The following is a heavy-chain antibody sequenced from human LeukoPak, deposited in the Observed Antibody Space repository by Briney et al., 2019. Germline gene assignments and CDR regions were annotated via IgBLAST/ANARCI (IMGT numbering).Heavy chain of an antibody. CDR1: GFAFSSYD. CDR2: IGGSGDKT. V-gene: IGHV3-23*01. D-gene: IGHD6-19*01. Sequence: GGSLRLSCAASGFAFSSYDMSWVRQAPGKGLEWVSTIGGSGDKTFYADSVKGRFTISRDNSKNMVHLQMNSLTGEDTALYYCVRRGDASSGWGDHDFWGQGALVSLSS. J-gene: IGHJ4*02. CDR3: VRRGDASSGWGDHDF.